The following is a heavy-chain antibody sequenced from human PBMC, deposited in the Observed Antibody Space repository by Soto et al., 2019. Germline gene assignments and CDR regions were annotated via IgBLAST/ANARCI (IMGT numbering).Heavy chain of an antibody. CDR3: AKYWRSSSSLPRIDY. CDR2: ITWNSGSI. CDR1: GFTFNNYA. V-gene: IGHV3-9*01. J-gene: IGHJ4*02. Sequence: EVQLVESGGGLVQPGRSLRLSCAASGFTFNNYAMLWVRQAPGKGLEWVSGITWNSGSIGYADSVKGRFTISRDNAKNSLYLQMNSLRAEDTAFYYCAKYWRSSSSLPRIDYWGQGTLVTVSS. D-gene: IGHD6-6*01.